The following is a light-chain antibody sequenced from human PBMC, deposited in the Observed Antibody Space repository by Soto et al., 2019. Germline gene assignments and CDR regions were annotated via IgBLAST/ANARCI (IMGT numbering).Light chain of an antibody. CDR3: QQSYSTLSIT. J-gene: IGKJ5*01. Sequence: DIQMTQSPSSLSASVGDRITITCRASENIARHLNWYQQKPGKAPNLLIYAASNLQNGVPLRFRGGGSGTDFTLTISTLQPEDFATSYCQQSYSTLSITFGQGTRLEIK. CDR1: ENIARH. V-gene: IGKV1-39*01. CDR2: AAS.